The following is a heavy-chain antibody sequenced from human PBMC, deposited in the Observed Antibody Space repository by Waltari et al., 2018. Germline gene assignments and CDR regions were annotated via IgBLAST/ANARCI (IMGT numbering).Heavy chain of an antibody. CDR1: GYSISSGYY. CDR3: AREPKPFDY. J-gene: IGHJ4*02. V-gene: IGHV4-38-2*02. Sequence: QVQLQESGPGLVKPSETLSLTCTVSGYSISSGYYWGWIRQPPGKGLEWIGSIYHSGSTYYNPSLKSRVTISVDTSKNQFSLKLSSVTAADTAVYYCAREPKPFDYWGQGTLVTVSS. CDR2: IYHSGST.